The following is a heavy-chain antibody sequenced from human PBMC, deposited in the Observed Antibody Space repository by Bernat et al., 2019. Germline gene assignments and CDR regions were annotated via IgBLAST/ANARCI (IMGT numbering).Heavy chain of an antibody. V-gene: IGHV3-15*01. CDR2: IKSKTDGGTT. Sequence: EVQLVESGGGLVKPGGSLRLSCAASGFTFSNAWMSWVRQAPGKGLEWVGRIKSKTDGGTTDYAAPVKGRFTISRDNSKNTLYLNMNSLRAEDTAVYYCAKRQVGYSSRHYGMDVWGQGTTVTVS. J-gene: IGHJ6*02. CDR1: GFTFSNAW. CDR3: AKRQVGYSSRHYGMDV. D-gene: IGHD2-15*01.